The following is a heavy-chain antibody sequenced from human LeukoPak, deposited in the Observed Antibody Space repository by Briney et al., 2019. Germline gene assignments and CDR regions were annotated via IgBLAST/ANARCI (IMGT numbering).Heavy chain of an antibody. V-gene: IGHV1-18*01. CDR1: GYTFNTYG. Sequence: ASVKVSCKASGYTFNTYGVAWVRQAPGQGLEWLGWITTYNGDTNYVEHLQGRVTMTTDTSTSTAYMELRSLRPADTAMYYCARVTAVAGALSYWGQGTLVTVSS. J-gene: IGHJ4*01. D-gene: IGHD6-19*01. CDR2: ITTYNGDT. CDR3: ARVTAVAGALSY.